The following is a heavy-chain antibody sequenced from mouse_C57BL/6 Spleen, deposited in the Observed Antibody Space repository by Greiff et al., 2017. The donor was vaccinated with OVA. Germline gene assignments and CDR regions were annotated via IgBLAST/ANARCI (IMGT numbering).Heavy chain of an antibody. D-gene: IGHD1-3*01. CDR2: IHPNSGST. CDR1: GYTFTSYW. V-gene: IGHV1-64*01. CDR3: TRESILNAMDY. Sequence: VQLQQPGAELVKPGASVKLSCKASGYTFTSYWMHWVKQRPGQGLEWIGMIHPNSGSTNYNEKFKSKATLTVDKSSSTAYMQLSSLTSEDSAVYYCTRESILNAMDYWGQGTSVTVSS. J-gene: IGHJ4*01.